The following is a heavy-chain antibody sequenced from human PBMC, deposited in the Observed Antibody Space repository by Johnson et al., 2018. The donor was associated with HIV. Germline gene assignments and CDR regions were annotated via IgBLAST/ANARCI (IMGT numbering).Heavy chain of an antibody. V-gene: IGHV3-23*04. CDR2: ISGSSGST. Sequence: VQLVESGGGLVKPGGSLRLSCAASGFTFSNAWMSWVRQAPGKGLEWVSTISGSSGSTFYADSVKGRFTISRDNAKHTLYLQMNSLRAEDTAGYFCAKDRTSWGFDAFDLWGQGTMVTVSS. CDR1: GFTFSNAW. CDR3: AKDRTSWGFDAFDL. D-gene: IGHD3-16*01. J-gene: IGHJ3*01.